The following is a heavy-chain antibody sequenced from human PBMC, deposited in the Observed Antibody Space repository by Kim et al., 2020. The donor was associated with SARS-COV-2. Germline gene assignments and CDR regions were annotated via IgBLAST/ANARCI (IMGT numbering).Heavy chain of an antibody. CDR1: GDSVSSNSAA. CDR3: ARSSASGQLVLVRYYFDY. CDR2: TYYRSKWYN. D-gene: IGHD6-13*01. J-gene: IGHJ4*02. V-gene: IGHV6-1*01. Sequence: SQTLSLTCAISGDSVSSNSAAWNWIRQSPSRGLEWLGRTYYRSKWYNDYAVSVKSRITINPDTSKNQFSLQLNSVTPEDTAVYYCARSSASGQLVLVRYYFDYWGQGTLVTVSS.